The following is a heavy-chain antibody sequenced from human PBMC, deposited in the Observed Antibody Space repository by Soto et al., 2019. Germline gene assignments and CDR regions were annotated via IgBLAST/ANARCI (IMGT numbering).Heavy chain of an antibody. D-gene: IGHD3-3*01. CDR3: ARDVVRFLEWFHSDINYYGMDV. J-gene: IGHJ6*02. V-gene: IGHV1-69*13. CDR1: GVTFSSYA. Sequence: SVKVSCKASGVTFSSYAISWVQQAPGQGLEWMGGIIPIFGTANYAQKFQGRVTITADESTGTAYMELSSLRSEDTAVYYCARDVVRFLEWFHSDINYYGMDVWGQGATVTVSS. CDR2: IIPIFGTA.